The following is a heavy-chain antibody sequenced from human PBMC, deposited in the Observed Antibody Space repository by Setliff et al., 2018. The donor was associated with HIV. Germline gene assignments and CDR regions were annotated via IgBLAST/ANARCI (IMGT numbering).Heavy chain of an antibody. Sequence: ASVKVSCKASATFTNVDIHWLRRATGQGLEWMGWMNPNSGVSGYGQKFQGRVTMTRDTSISTAYMELSSLTSDDTAVYYCARAEFVLRPTHFDYWGQGTLVTVSS. CDR3: ARAEFVLRPTHFDY. CDR1: ATFTNVD. V-gene: IGHV1-8*01. J-gene: IGHJ4*02. CDR2: MNPNSGVS. D-gene: IGHD4-17*01.